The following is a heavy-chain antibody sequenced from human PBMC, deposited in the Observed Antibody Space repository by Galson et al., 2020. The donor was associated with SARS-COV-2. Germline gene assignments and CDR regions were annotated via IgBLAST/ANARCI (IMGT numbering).Heavy chain of an antibody. CDR1: GFTFSTYA. J-gene: IGHJ4*02. V-gene: IGHV3-23*01. D-gene: IGHD1-26*01. Sequence: GGSLRLSCAASGFTFSTYAMSWVRQAPGKGLEWVSSISGSGSSKDYADSVKGRFTISRDNSKNTLYLQMNSLRADDTALYYCAKGPYGSDYERFDSWGQGTLVTVSS. CDR3: AKGPYGSDYERFDS. CDR2: ISGSGSSK.